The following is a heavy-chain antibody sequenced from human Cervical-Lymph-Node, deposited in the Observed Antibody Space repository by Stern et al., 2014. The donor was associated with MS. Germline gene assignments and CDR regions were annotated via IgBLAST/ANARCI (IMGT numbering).Heavy chain of an antibody. V-gene: IGHV4-59*08. J-gene: IGHJ4*02. Sequence: MQLVESGPGLVKPSETLSLTCAVSGGSISSRYWGWIRQPPGKGLEWIGLISHSGDTKYNPSLKSRVTISLDPPKNQSPLKGTSVTAADTAVYYCARLSTAVDFWGQGTLVTVSS. CDR3: ARLSTAVDF. CDR2: ISHSGDT. CDR1: GGSISSRY.